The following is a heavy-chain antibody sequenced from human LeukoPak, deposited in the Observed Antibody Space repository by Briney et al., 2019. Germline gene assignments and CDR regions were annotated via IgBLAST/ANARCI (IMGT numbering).Heavy chain of an antibody. CDR2: INPNSGGT. V-gene: IGHV1-2*02. Sequence: ASVKVSCKASGYTFTGYYMHWVRQAPGQGLEWMGWINPNSGGTNYAQKFQGRVTMTRDTSTSTAYMELRSLRSDDTAVYYCARSDSSGWLDAFDIWGQGTMVTVSS. CDR3: ARSDSSGWLDAFDI. D-gene: IGHD6-19*01. J-gene: IGHJ3*02. CDR1: GYTFTGYY.